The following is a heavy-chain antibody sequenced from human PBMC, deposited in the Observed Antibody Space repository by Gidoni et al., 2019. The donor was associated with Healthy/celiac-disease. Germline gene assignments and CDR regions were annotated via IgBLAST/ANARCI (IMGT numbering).Heavy chain of an antibody. Sequence: EVQLVESGGGLVQPGGSLRLSCAASGFTFISYRMTWVPQAPGKGLEWVSYISSSSSTIYYADSVKGRFTISRDNAKNSLYLQMNSLRAEDTAVYYCARDEMDLTGYCSGGSCWGYYFDYWGQGTLVTVSS. CDR2: ISSSSSTI. CDR3: ARDEMDLTGYCSGGSCWGYYFDY. D-gene: IGHD2-15*01. CDR1: GFTFISYR. J-gene: IGHJ4*02. V-gene: IGHV3-48*01.